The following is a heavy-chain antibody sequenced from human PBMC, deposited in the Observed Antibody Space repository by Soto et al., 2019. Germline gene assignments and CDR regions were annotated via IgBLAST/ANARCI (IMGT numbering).Heavy chain of an antibody. Sequence: QVQLVESGGGVVQPGRSLRLSCAASGFTFSSYGMHWVRQAPGKGLEWVAVISYDGSNKYYADSVKGRFTISRDNSKNTLYLQMNSLRAEDTDVYYCAKEPSSGWYWAINWFDPWGQGTLVTVSS. D-gene: IGHD6-19*01. V-gene: IGHV3-30*18. J-gene: IGHJ5*02. CDR3: AKEPSSGWYWAINWFDP. CDR1: GFTFSSYG. CDR2: ISYDGSNK.